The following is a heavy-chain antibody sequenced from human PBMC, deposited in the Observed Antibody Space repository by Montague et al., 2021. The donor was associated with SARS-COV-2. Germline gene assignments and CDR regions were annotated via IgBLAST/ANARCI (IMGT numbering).Heavy chain of an antibody. V-gene: IGHV4-34*01. Sequence: SETLSLTCAVHGGSFSGYYWIWIRQPPGKGLEWIGEVKHSGDTKYNTSLKSRVAISIDTSNNQFSLKLSSVTAPDTAVYYCARLGDGVVPSPILGVGPYYSDDYMDVWGKGTTVTVSS. D-gene: IGHD3-10*01. CDR2: VKHSGDT. CDR3: ARLGDGVVPSPILGVGPYYSDDYMDV. CDR1: GGSFSGYY. J-gene: IGHJ6*03.